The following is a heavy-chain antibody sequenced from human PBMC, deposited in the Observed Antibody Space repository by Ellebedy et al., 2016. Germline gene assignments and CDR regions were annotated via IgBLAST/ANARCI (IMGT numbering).Heavy chain of an antibody. CDR3: ARGRPGRTVVTTLFDY. D-gene: IGHD4-23*01. Sequence: GSLRLSCTVSGGSISSYYWSWIRQPPGKGLEWIGYIYYSGSTNYNPSLKSRVTISVDTSKNQFSLKLSSVTAADTAVYYCARGRPGRTVVTTLFDYWGQGTLVTVSS. CDR2: IYYSGST. J-gene: IGHJ4*02. V-gene: IGHV4-59*12. CDR1: GGSISSYY.